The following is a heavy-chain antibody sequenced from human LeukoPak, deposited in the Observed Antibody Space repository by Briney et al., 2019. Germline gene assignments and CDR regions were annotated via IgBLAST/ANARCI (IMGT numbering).Heavy chain of an antibody. CDR1: GYTFTSYY. J-gene: IGHJ6*03. V-gene: IGHV1-18*04. CDR2: ISAYNGNT. D-gene: IGHD1-26*01. CDR3: AREPGSYYYYYYMDV. Sequence: GASVKVSCKASGYTFTSYYMHWVRQAPGQGLEWMGWISAYNGNTNYAQKLQGRVTMTTDTSTSTAYMELRSLRSDDTAVYYCAREPGSYYYYYYMDVWGKGTTVTVSS.